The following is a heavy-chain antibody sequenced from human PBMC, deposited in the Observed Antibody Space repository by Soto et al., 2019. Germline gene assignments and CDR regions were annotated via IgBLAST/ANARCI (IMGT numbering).Heavy chain of an antibody. CDR2: IIPILGIA. CDR3: AREGRYCSGGSCYNWFDP. J-gene: IGHJ5*02. V-gene: IGHV1-69*08. CDR1: GGTFSSYT. Sequence: QVQLVQSGAEVKKPGSSVKVSCKASGGTFSSYTISWVRQAPGQGLEWMGRIIPILGIANYAQKFQGRVTITADKSTSTAYMELRSLRSEDTAVYYCAREGRYCSGGSCYNWFDPWGQGTLVTVSS. D-gene: IGHD2-15*01.